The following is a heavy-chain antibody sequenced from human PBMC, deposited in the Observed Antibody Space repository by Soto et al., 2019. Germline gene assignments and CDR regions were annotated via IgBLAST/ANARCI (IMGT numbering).Heavy chain of an antibody. D-gene: IGHD5-12*01. J-gene: IGHJ5*02. Sequence: AXVKFSCNASGYTFFTYDISWVRQAPGQGLEWMGWISTYSGDTKYAQKFQGRVTMTTDTSTTTAYLELRSLRSDDTAVYYCARHHGPTTSENWFDPWGQGTLVTVSS. V-gene: IGHV1-18*01. CDR3: ARHHGPTTSENWFDP. CDR1: GYTFFTYD. CDR2: ISTYSGDT.